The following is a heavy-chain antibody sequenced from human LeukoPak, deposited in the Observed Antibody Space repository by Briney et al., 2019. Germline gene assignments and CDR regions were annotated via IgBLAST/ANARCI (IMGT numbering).Heavy chain of an antibody. J-gene: IGHJ3*02. V-gene: IGHV4-39*07. Sequence: SETLSLTCTVSGGSISSSSYYWGWIRQPPGKGLEWIGSIYYSGSTYYNPSLKSRVTISVDTSKNQFSLKLSSVTAADTAVYYCARVVRAVADSPGAFDIWGQGTMVTVSS. D-gene: IGHD6-19*01. CDR1: GGSISSSSYY. CDR3: ARVVRAVADSPGAFDI. CDR2: IYYSGST.